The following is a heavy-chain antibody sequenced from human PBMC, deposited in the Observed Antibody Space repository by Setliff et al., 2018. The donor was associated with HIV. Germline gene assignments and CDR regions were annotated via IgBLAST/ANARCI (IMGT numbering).Heavy chain of an antibody. CDR1: GYTVTTYG. Sequence: GASVKVSCKASGYTVTTYGISWVRQAPGQGLEWMGWFNTETRNPMYAQAFKGRLVFSLDTSVSTAYLQINGLKAEDTAMYYCARVGSYWSTFDYWGQGALVTVSS. J-gene: IGHJ4*02. D-gene: IGHD1-26*01. V-gene: IGHV7-4-1*02. CDR2: FNTETRNP. CDR3: ARVGSYWSTFDY.